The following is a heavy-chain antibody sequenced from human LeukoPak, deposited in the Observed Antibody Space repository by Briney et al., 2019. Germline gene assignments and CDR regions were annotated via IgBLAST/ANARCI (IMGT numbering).Heavy chain of an antibody. D-gene: IGHD3-3*01. Sequence: GGSLRLSCAASGFTFSTYSMNWVRQAPGKGLEWVSSISSSRRYKYYADSVKGRFTISRDNAKNTLYLQMNSLRAEDTAVYYCAKAAIDFWSGYYNNWFDPWGQGTLVTVSS. CDR1: GFTFSTYS. CDR2: ISSSRRYK. CDR3: AKAAIDFWSGYYNNWFDP. J-gene: IGHJ5*02. V-gene: IGHV3-21*04.